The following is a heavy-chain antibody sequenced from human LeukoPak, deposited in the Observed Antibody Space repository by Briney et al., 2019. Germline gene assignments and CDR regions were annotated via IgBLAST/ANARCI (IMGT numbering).Heavy chain of an antibody. CDR1: GGSISSYY. CDR2: IYYSGST. Sequence: PSETLSLTCTVSGGSISSYYWSWIRQPPGKGLGWIGYIYYSGSTNYNPSLKSRVTISVDTSKNQFSLKLSSVTAADTAVYYCARVSSIAAAAWVWFDPWGQGTLVTVSS. D-gene: IGHD6-13*01. J-gene: IGHJ5*02. CDR3: ARVSSIAAAAWVWFDP. V-gene: IGHV4-59*01.